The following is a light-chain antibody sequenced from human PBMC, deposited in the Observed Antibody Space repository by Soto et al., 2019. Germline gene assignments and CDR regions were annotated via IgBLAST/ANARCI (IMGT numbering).Light chain of an antibody. J-gene: IGLJ1*01. Sequence: QSVLTQPRSVSGSPGQSVTISCAGTSDDVGGYTYVSWYQHHPGKAPKLMIYDVARWPSGVPDRFSGSKSGNTASLTISGLQAEDEADYFCCSYAGGYTYVFGTGTQLTVL. V-gene: IGLV2-11*01. CDR2: DVA. CDR3: CSYAGGYTYV. CDR1: SDDVGGYTY.